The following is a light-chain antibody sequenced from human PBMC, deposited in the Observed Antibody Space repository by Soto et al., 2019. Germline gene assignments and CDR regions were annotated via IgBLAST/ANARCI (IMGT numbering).Light chain of an antibody. Sequence: EIVMTQSPATLSVSPGERATLSCKASQSVSNNLAWYQQKPGQAPRLLIYGASTRATGIPARFSGRGSGTDFTLTISSLQSEDFAIYYCQQYNNWPPITFGQGTRLEIK. J-gene: IGKJ5*01. CDR1: QSVSNN. CDR2: GAS. V-gene: IGKV3-15*01. CDR3: QQYNNWPPIT.